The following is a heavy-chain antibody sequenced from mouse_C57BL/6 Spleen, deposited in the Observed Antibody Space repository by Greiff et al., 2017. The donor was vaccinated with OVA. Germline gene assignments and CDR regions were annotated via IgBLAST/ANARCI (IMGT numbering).Heavy chain of an antibody. CDR2: IYPGAGDT. J-gene: IGHJ4*01. V-gene: IGHV1-82*01. D-gene: IGHD1-1*02. CDR3: ASSGGDYAMDY. CDR1: GYAFSSSW. Sequence: QVQLQQSGPELVKPGASVKISCKASGYAFSSSWMNWVKQRPGKGLEWIGRIYPGAGDTNYNGKFKGKATLTADKSSSTAYMQLSSLASEDSAVYFWASSGGDYAMDYWGQGTSVTVSS.